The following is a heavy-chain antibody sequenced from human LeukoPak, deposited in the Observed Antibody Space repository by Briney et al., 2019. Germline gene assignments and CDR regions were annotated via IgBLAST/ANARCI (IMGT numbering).Heavy chain of an antibody. D-gene: IGHD4-11*01. J-gene: IGHJ4*02. V-gene: IGHV3-48*01. CDR1: GFTFDSYS. CDR2: ISNSGSPI. Sequence: GGSLRLSCVVSGFTFDSYSMNWVRQAPGKGLEWISYISNSGSPIYYADSVKGRFTISRDKDKSSLYLQMSSLAADDTAVYYCARGLALGLTVTPKAFDYWGQGTLVTVSS. CDR3: ARGLALGLTVTPKAFDY.